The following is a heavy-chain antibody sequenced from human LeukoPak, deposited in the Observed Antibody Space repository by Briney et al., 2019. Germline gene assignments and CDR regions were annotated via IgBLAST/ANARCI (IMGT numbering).Heavy chain of an antibody. Sequence: GESLKISCKGSGYSFTSYWIGWVRQMPGKGLEWMGIIYPGDSDTRYSPSFQGQVTISADKSISTAYLQWSSLKASDTAMYYCARSTPSIAESSAFDIRGQGTMVTVSS. J-gene: IGHJ3*02. CDR3: ARSTPSIAESSAFDI. V-gene: IGHV5-51*01. D-gene: IGHD6-6*01. CDR2: IYPGDSDT. CDR1: GYSFTSYW.